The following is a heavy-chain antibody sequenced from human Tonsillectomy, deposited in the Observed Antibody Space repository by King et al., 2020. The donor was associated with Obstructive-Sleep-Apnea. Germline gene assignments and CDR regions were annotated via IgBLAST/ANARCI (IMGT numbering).Heavy chain of an antibody. CDR3: AKRGTYCTNGVCSRYYFDY. V-gene: IGHV3-23*04. Sequence: VQLVESGGDLVQPGGSLRLSCAASGFAFRSYAMIWVRQAPGKGLEWVSTIGGSGGDTYYADFVKGRFTISRANSKKTLYLQMNSLRAEDTAGYYCAKRGTYCTNGVCSRYYFDYWGQGTLVTVSS. D-gene: IGHD2-8*01. J-gene: IGHJ4*02. CDR1: GFAFRSYA. CDR2: IGGSGGDT.